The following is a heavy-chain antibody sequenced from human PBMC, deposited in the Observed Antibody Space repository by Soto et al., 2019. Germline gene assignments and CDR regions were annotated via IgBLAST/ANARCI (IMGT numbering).Heavy chain of an antibody. Sequence: QVQLVQSGAEVKEPGASVRVSCKASGYTFTAYFIHWVRQAPGQGLEWMGIIKPASGGTTYAQNFQGRVTMTRDTSMNTVFMELSSLKSEDTALYSCARARVSGYRDAFDIWGRGTMVTVSS. CDR1: GYTFTAYF. J-gene: IGHJ3*02. CDR2: IKPASGGT. D-gene: IGHD5-12*01. V-gene: IGHV1-46*01. CDR3: ARARVSGYRDAFDI.